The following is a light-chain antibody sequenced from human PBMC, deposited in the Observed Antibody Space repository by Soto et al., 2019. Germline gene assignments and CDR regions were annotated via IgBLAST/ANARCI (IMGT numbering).Light chain of an antibody. Sequence: MVFTQSQATLSGSPGERATLSCRASQSVSSNLAWYQQKPGQAPRLLIYGAFTRATGIPARFSGSGSGTEFTLTISSLQSEDIALYYCQQYNDWPPITFGHGTLLEI. V-gene: IGKV3-15*01. CDR2: GAF. CDR1: QSVSSN. CDR3: QQYNDWPPIT. J-gene: IGKJ5*01.